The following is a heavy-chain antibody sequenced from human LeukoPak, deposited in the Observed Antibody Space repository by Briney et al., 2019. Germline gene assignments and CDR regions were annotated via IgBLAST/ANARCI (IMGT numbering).Heavy chain of an antibody. CDR1: GFTFSNYS. CDR2: ISSSSSYI. D-gene: IGHD3-10*01. Sequence: AGGSLRLSCAASGFTFSNYSMNWVRQAPGKGLEWVSSISSSSSYIYYADSVKGRFTISRDNAKNSLYLQMNSLRAEDTAVYYCARSSGPGVYYYYYYMDVWGKGTALTVSS. V-gene: IGHV3-21*01. J-gene: IGHJ6*03. CDR3: ARSSGPGVYYYYYYMDV.